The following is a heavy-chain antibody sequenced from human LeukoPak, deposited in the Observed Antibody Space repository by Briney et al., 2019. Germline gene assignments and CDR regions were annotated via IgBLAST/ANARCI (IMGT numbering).Heavy chain of an antibody. CDR2: INYDARSR. D-gene: IGHD1-1*01. Sequence: GGSLRLSCAASGFTFSLSWMHWVRQAPGKGLEWVSSINYDARSRTYADSVKGRLTISRDNAENTLFLQMNSLRAEDSAIYSCVRGAGPGTPFDWGQGVLVTVSS. CDR1: GFTFSLSW. V-gene: IGHV3-74*01. CDR3: VRGAGPGTPFD. J-gene: IGHJ1*01.